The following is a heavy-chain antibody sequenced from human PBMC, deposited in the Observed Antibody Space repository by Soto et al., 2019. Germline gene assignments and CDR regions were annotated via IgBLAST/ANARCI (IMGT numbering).Heavy chain of an antibody. J-gene: IGHJ4*02. D-gene: IGHD3-22*01. Sequence: SETLSLTCTVSGGSIISGGYYFICIRQHPWKGLEWIGYIYYSGSTYYNPSLKSRVTISVDTSKNQFSLKLSSVTAADTAVYYCARDKSYYDSSGYPRFDYWGQGTLVTVSS. V-gene: IGHV4-31*03. CDR3: ARDKSYYDSSGYPRFDY. CDR1: GGSIISGGYY. CDR2: IYYSGST.